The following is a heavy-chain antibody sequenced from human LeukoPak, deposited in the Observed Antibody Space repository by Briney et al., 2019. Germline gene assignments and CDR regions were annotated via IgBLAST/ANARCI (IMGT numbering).Heavy chain of an antibody. CDR1: GFTFSNSL. CDR3: VRDRDGYNY. D-gene: IGHD5-24*01. V-gene: IGHV3-74*01. CDR2: IDIDGSTT. J-gene: IGHJ4*02. Sequence: PGGSLRLFCAASGFTFSNSLLHWVRQVPGKGLVWVARIDIDGSTTHYADSVKGRFTISRDNAKNTLYLQMNILRAEDTAVYYCVRDRDGYNYWGQGTLVTVSS.